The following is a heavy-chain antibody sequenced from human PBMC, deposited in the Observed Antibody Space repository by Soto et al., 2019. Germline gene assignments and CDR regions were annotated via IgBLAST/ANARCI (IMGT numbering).Heavy chain of an antibody. CDR2: ISSSGSTA. V-gene: IGHV3-48*03. J-gene: IGHJ4*02. CDR1: GFTFSRFE. CDR3: TRAAWFPYLSFY. Sequence: GGSLRLSCAASGFTFSRFELHWVRQAPGKGLKWISYISSSGSTAYYASSVEGRFTISRDNADNSVYLQMDSLRAEDTALYYWTRAAWFPYLSFYWGQGALVTVSS. D-gene: IGHD3-10*01.